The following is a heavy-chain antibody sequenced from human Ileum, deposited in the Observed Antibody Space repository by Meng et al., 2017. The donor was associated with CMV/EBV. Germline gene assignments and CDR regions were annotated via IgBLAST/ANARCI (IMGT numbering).Heavy chain of an antibody. Sequence: LSCAASGFTRTSYVMHWFRQAPGKGLEWVAVMTYDGKNTYYADSVKDRFTFTRDISKDTLSLQMNSLRSDDTAVYYCARGRDGAFDNWGQGTLVTVSS. CDR2: MTYDGKNT. D-gene: IGHD5-24*01. CDR3: ARGRDGAFDN. V-gene: IGHV3-30*04. CDR1: GFTRTSYV. J-gene: IGHJ4*02.